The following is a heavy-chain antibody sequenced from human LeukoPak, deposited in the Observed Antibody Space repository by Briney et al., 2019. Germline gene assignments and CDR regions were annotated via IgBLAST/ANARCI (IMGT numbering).Heavy chain of an antibody. CDR3: ARDPALGAPYNNWFDP. D-gene: IGHD1-1*01. CDR2: ISSSSSYI. V-gene: IGHV3-21*01. Sequence: GGSLRLSCAASGFTFSSYSMNWVRQAPGKGLEWVSSISSSSSYIYYADSVKGRFTISRDNAKNSLYLQMNSLRAEDTAVYYCARDPALGAPYNNWFDPWGQGTLVTVSS. J-gene: IGHJ5*02. CDR1: GFTFSSYS.